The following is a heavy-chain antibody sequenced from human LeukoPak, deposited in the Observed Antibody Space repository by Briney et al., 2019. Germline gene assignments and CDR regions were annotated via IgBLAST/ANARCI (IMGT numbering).Heavy chain of an antibody. CDR1: GGTFSSYA. Sequence: ASVKVSCKASGGTFSSYAIGWVRQAPGQGLEWMGGIIPIFGTANYAQKFQGRVTITADESTSTAYMELSSLRSEDTAVYYCAREKISSGTDDAFDIWGQGTMVTVSS. V-gene: IGHV1-69*01. CDR3: AREKISSGTDDAFDI. D-gene: IGHD3-10*01. J-gene: IGHJ3*02. CDR2: IIPIFGTA.